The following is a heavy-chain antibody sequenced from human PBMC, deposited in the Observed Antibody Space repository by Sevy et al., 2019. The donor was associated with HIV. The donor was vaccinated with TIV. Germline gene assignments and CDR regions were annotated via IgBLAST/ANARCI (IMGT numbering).Heavy chain of an antibody. V-gene: IGHV3-15*01. CDR2: IKARPDGGTT. CDR3: STDPIIVLLVTDGMDV. J-gene: IGHJ6*02. CDR1: GFTFSYAW. D-gene: IGHD2-8*01. Sequence: GGSLRPSCAASGFTFSYAWMSWVRQAPGKGLEWVGRIKARPDGGTTDYAAPVKGRFTISRDDSKNTLYLQMNSLKTEDTAVYYCSTDPIIVLLVTDGMDVWGQGTTVTVSS.